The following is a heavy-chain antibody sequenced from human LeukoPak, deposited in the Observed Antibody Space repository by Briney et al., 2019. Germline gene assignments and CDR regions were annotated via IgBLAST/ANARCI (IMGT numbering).Heavy chain of an antibody. CDR3: ARRRLGETTTANWFDP. Sequence: SETLSLTCTVSDGSISSSSYYWGWIRQPPGKGLEWLGSIYYSGSTYYSPSLKSRVTLSVDTSKNQFSLKLSSVTAADTAVYYCARRRLGETTTANWFDPWGQGTLVTVSS. D-gene: IGHD1-7*01. J-gene: IGHJ5*02. CDR1: DGSISSSSYY. CDR2: IYYSGST. V-gene: IGHV4-39*01.